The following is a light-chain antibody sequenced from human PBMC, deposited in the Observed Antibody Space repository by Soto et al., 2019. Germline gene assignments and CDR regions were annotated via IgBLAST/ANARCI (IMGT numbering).Light chain of an antibody. CDR1: QSFSSSS. CDR3: QHYDSSPRT. CDR2: DTS. V-gene: IGKV3-20*01. J-gene: IGKJ1*01. Sequence: EIVLTQSPGTLSLSPGAGAPLSCRASQSFSSSSLAWYQQKPGQAPRLLIYDTSSRATGIPDRFSGRGSGTDFTLTSSRLEPEDVAIYYCQHYDSSPRTFGQGTRLDIK.